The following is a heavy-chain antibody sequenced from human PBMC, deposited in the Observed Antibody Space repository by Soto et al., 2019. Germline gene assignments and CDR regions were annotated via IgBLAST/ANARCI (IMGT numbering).Heavy chain of an antibody. CDR3: ARVVALASGDYFDH. CDR2: ISQDGSAK. D-gene: IGHD4-17*01. CDR1: GFNFSNYW. Sequence: GGSLRLSCAASGFNFSNYWVSWVRQAPGKGLQCVANISQDGSAKQYVDSVEGRFTISRDNAKNSLYLQMNSLRAEDTAVYYCARVVALASGDYFDHWGQGTLVTVYS. J-gene: IGHJ4*02. V-gene: IGHV3-7*01.